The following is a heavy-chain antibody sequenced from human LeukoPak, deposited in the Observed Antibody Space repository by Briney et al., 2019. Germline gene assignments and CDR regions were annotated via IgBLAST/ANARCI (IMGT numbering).Heavy chain of an antibody. Sequence: GSLRLSCAASGFTFSSYALSWVRQPPGKGLEWIGEINHSGSTNYNPSLKSRVTISVDTSKNQFSLKLSSVTAADTAVYYCASNPGPYSSTSRAPPRYFDYWGQGTLVTVSS. CDR2: INHSGST. CDR3: ASNPGPYSSTSRAPPRYFDY. D-gene: IGHD6-13*01. V-gene: IGHV4-34*01. J-gene: IGHJ4*02. CDR1: GFTFSSYA.